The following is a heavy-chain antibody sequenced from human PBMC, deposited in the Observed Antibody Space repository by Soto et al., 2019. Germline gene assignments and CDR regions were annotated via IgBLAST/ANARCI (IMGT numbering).Heavy chain of an antibody. D-gene: IGHD1-20*01. CDR1: VFTLRNYA. CDR3: AKAKNDYNWDNRPPFDY. J-gene: IGHJ4*02. CDR2: ISANDVGT. V-gene: IGHV3-23*01. Sequence: GALRGSCEASVFTLRNYAMTWVRQAPGKGLEWVSLISANDVGTYYAESVKTRFTISTDQSRNTVYLQMDSLRADDTAIYYCAKAKNDYNWDNRPPFDYWGQGTLVTVSS.